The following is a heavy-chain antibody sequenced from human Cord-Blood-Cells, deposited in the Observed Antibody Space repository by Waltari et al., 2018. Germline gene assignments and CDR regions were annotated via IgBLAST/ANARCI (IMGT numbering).Heavy chain of an antibody. Sequence: QVQLVQSGAEVKKPGSSVKVSCKASGGTFSSYAPSWVRQAHGQGLEWMGVIIPIFGTANYAQKFQGRVTITADESTSTAYMELSSLRSEDTAVYYCARGRGMATISPYFDYWGQGTLVTVSS. CDR1: GGTFSSYA. J-gene: IGHJ4*02. CDR2: IIPIFGTA. V-gene: IGHV1-69*01. D-gene: IGHD5-12*01. CDR3: ARGRGMATISPYFDY.